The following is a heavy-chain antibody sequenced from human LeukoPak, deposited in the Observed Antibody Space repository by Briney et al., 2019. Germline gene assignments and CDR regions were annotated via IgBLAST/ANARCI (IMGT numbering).Heavy chain of an antibody. CDR3: ARCGYYDSSGYYHLYFDY. Sequence: PGGSLRLSCAASGFTFSSYEMNWVRQAPGKGREWVSYISSSGSTIYYADSVKGRFTISRDNAKNSLYLQMNSLRAEDTAVYYCARCGYYDSSGYYHLYFDYWGQGTLVTVSS. D-gene: IGHD3-22*01. CDR2: ISSSGSTI. V-gene: IGHV3-48*03. CDR1: GFTFSSYE. J-gene: IGHJ4*02.